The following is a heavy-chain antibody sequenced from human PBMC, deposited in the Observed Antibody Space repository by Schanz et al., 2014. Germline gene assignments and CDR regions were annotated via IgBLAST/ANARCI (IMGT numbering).Heavy chain of an antibody. V-gene: IGHV3-74*02. CDR1: GFTFSSHW. Sequence: VQVVQSGGGLVQPGGSLRLSCAASGFTFSSHWMHWVRQDPGKGLVWVARINSVGSNTDYADSVKGRFTISRDNAKNTLYLQMNSLRAEYTAVYYCARGGPAYYFDDWGQGTLVTVSS. CDR2: INSVGSNT. J-gene: IGHJ4*02. CDR3: ARGGPAYYFDD.